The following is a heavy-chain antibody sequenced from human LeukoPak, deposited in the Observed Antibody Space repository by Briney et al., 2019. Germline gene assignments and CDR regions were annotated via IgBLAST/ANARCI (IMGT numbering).Heavy chain of an antibody. CDR1: GFAFSSYG. Sequence: GRSLRLSCAASGFAFSSYGMYWVRQAPGKGLEWVSGISGSGGTTYYAESVKGRFTISRDNSKNTVYLQMNSLRAEDTAVYYCARANRRDGYNIDYWGQGTLVTVSS. D-gene: IGHD5-12*01. V-gene: IGHV3-23*01. CDR3: ARANRRDGYNIDY. CDR2: ISGSGGTT. J-gene: IGHJ4*02.